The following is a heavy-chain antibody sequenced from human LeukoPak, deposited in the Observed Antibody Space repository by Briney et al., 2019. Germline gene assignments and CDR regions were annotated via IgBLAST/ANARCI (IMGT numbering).Heavy chain of an antibody. CDR2: INHSGST. D-gene: IGHD4-11*01. J-gene: IGHJ4*02. CDR3: ARGHYSNYDSFDY. V-gene: IGHV4-34*01. Sequence: PSETLSLTCAVYGGPFSGYYWSWLRQPPGKGLEWIGEINHSGSTNYNPSLKSRVTISVDTSKNQFSLKLSSVTAADTAVYYCARGHYSNYDSFDYWGQGTLVTVSS. CDR1: GGPFSGYY.